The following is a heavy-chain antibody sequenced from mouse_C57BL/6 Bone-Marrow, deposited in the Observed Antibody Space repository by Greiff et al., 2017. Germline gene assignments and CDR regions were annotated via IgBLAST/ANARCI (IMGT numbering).Heavy chain of an antibody. V-gene: IGHV1-47*01. CDR2: FHPYNDDT. Sequence: VQLQQSGAELVKPGASVKMSCKASGYTFTTYPIEWMKQNHGKSLEWIGNFHPYNDDTKYNEKFKGKATLTVEKSSSTVYLELSRLTSYSSAVYYCARGCNDGGYYFDYWGQGTTLTVSS. J-gene: IGHJ2*01. CDR1: GYTFTTYP. CDR3: ARGCNDGGYYFDY.